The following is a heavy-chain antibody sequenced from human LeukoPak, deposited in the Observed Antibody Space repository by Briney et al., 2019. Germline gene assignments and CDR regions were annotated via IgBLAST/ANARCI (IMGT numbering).Heavy chain of an antibody. Sequence: GSLRLSCAASGFTFSSYAMSWVRQTPGKGLEWVSAISGSGGSTYYADSVKGRFTISRDNSKNTLYLQMNSLRAEDTAVYYCAKDIRRFGEFLFDYWGQGTLVTVSS. CDR1: GFTFSSYA. CDR3: AKDIRRFGEFLFDY. V-gene: IGHV3-23*01. J-gene: IGHJ4*02. CDR2: ISGSGGST. D-gene: IGHD3-10*01.